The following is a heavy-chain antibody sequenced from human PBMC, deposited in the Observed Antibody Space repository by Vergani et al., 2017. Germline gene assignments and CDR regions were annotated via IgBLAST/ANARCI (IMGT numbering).Heavy chain of an antibody. CDR1: GGSISSHY. D-gene: IGHD5-18*01. CDR2: IYYSGST. J-gene: IGHJ4*02. V-gene: IGHV4-59*11. CDR3: ARGDRGYSYGYYDY. Sequence: QLQLQESGPGLVKPSETLSLTCTVSGGSISSHYWSWIRQPPGKGLEWIGYIYYSGSTNYNPSLKSRVTISVDTSKNQFALKLSSVTAADTAVYYCARGDRGYSYGYYDYWGQGTLVTVSS.